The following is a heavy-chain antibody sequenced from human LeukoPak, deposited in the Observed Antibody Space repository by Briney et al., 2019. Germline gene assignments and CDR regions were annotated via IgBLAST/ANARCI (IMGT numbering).Heavy chain of an antibody. J-gene: IGHJ4*02. V-gene: IGHV3-30*04. CDR3: ARDQTYFDS. CDR1: GFAFSSYA. CDR2: ISYDGTDK. Sequence: GGSLRLSCAASGFAFSSYAMHWVRQAPDKGLEWVAVISYDGTDKYYADSVKGRFTISRDNSKNMLYLQMNSLRAEDTAVYFSARDQTYFDSWGQGTLVTVSS.